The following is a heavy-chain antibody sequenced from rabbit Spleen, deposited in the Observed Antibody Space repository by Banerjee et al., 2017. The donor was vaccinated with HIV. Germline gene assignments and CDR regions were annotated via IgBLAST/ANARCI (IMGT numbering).Heavy chain of an antibody. CDR3: ARSINWANRALNL. CDR1: GFDFSSDA. J-gene: IGHJ4*01. Sequence: LEESGGGLVKPGGTLTLTCKVSGFDFSSDAMCWVRQAPGKGPECIACIYNGDGSTYYASWVNGRFTVSKTSSTTVDLKMTSLTAADTATYFCARSINWANRALNLWGPGTLVTVS. CDR2: IYNGDGST. D-gene: IGHD1-1*01. V-gene: IGHV1S47*01.